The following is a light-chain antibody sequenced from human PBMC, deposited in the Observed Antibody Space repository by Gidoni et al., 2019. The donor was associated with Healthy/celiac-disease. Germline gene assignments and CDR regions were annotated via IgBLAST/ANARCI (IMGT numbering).Light chain of an antibody. CDR3: QQYGSSPLT. J-gene: IGKJ4*01. CDR2: GAS. CDR1: QSVSSSY. Sequence: EIVLTQPPGTLSLSPGERATLSCRASQSVSSSYLAWYQQKPGQAPRLLIYGASSRATGIPDRLSGSGSGTDFTLTISRLEPEDFAVYYCQQYGSSPLTFGGGTKVEIK. V-gene: IGKV3-20*01.